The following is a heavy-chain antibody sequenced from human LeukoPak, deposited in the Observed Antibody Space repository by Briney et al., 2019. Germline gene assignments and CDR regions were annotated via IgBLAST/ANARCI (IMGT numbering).Heavy chain of an antibody. J-gene: IGHJ4*02. Sequence: GASVTVSCKASGYTFTIYGISWVRQAPGQGLEWMGWISAYNGNTNYAQKLQGRVTMTTDTSTSTAYMELRSLRSDDTAVYYCARDQDDSSGYTPYDYWGQGTLVTVSS. D-gene: IGHD3-22*01. CDR1: GYTFTIYG. V-gene: IGHV1-18*01. CDR3: ARDQDDSSGYTPYDY. CDR2: ISAYNGNT.